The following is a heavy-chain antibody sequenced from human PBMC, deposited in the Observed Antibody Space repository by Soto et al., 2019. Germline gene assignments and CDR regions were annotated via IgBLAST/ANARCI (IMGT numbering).Heavy chain of an antibody. CDR1: GFSFTNAW. Sequence: DVQLVESGGGLVKPGGTLRLSCAASGFSFTNAWMNWVRQAPGEGLEWIGRIKPKADDGTTDYAAPVRGRFTISRDDSKDTLYLQMNNLRTEDTAVYYCTTIYPFTVTVFLDYWGQGTLVTVSS. CDR2: IKPKADDGTT. V-gene: IGHV3-15*01. D-gene: IGHD4-17*01. J-gene: IGHJ4*02. CDR3: TTIYPFTVTVFLDY.